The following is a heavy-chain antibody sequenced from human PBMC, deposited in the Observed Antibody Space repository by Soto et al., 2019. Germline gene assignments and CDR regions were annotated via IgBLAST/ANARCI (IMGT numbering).Heavy chain of an antibody. Sequence: ASVKVSCKASGYTFTGYYMHWVRQAPGQGLEWMGWINPNSGGTNYAQKFQGRVTMTRDTSISTAYMELSGLRSDDTAVYYCARGGHYYGSGGYYYYYYGMDVWGQGTTVTVSS. J-gene: IGHJ6*02. CDR2: INPNSGGT. D-gene: IGHD3-10*01. CDR1: GYTFTGYY. V-gene: IGHV1-2*02. CDR3: ARGGHYYGSGGYYYYYYGMDV.